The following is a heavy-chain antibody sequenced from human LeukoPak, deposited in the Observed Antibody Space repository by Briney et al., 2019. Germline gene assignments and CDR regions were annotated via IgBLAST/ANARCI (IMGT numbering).Heavy chain of an antibody. V-gene: IGHV5-51*01. D-gene: IGHD1-26*01. J-gene: IGHJ3*02. Sequence: GESLKISCKGSVYRFTSYWTGWVRQMPGKGLEWMGFIYPGDSDTRYSPSFQGQVTISADKSMSTAYLQWSSLKASDTAMYYCARRRGRYSGDAFDIWGQGTMVTVSS. CDR3: ARRRGRYSGDAFDI. CDR2: IYPGDSDT. CDR1: VYRFTSYW.